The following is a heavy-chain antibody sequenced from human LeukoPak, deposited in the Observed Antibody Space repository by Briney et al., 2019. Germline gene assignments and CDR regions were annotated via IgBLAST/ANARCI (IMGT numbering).Heavy chain of an antibody. Sequence: PGGSLRLSCAASGFTFSSCAMSWVRQAPGKGLEWVSAISTSGDIIYYADSVKSRFTISRDNSLNTLYLQMNSLRAEDTAVYYCARRGGTRDFDYWGQGTLVTVSS. D-gene: IGHD2-2*01. CDR1: GFTFSSCA. J-gene: IGHJ4*02. CDR2: ISTSGDII. V-gene: IGHV3-23*01. CDR3: ARRGGTRDFDY.